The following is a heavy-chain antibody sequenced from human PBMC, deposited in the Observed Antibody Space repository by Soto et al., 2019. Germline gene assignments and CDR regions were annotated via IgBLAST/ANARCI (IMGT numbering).Heavy chain of an antibody. CDR3: ASSEGSSQDYGMDV. CDR2: IYHSGST. Sequence: QLQLQESGSGLVKPSQTLSLTCAVSGGSISSGCYSWSWIRQPPGKGLECIGYIYHSGSTYYNPSLQSRVTIPVDRSKNQFSLKLSSVTAADTAVYYCASSEGSSQDYGMDVWGKGTTVTVSS. CDR1: GGSISSGCYS. D-gene: IGHD6-19*01. J-gene: IGHJ6*04. V-gene: IGHV4-30-2*01.